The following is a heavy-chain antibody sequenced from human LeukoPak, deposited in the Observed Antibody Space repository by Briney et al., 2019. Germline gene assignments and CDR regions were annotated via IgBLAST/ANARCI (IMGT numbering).Heavy chain of an antibody. Sequence: ASGKVSCKASGYTFTSYGISWVRQAPGQGLEWMGWISAYKGNTNYAQKLQGRVTMTTDTSTSTASMDPRSLRSDDTAVYYCARDLIDYGGNSGGAFDIWGQGTMVTVSS. V-gene: IGHV1-18*01. CDR3: ARDLIDYGGNSGGAFDI. D-gene: IGHD4-23*01. J-gene: IGHJ3*02. CDR2: ISAYKGNT. CDR1: GYTFTSYG.